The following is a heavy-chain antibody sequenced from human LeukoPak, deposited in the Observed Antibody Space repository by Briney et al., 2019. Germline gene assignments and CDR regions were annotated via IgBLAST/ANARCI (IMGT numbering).Heavy chain of an antibody. D-gene: IGHD2-2*03. CDR3: ARDWIWPQIDY. CDR2: IKQDGSEK. J-gene: IGHJ4*02. V-gene: IGHV3-7*01. CDR1: GFTFSSYW. Sequence: PGGSLRLSCAASGFTFSSYWMSWVRQAPGKGLEWVANIKQDGSEKYYVASVKGRFTISRDNAKNSLYLQMNSLRAEDTAVYYCARDWIWPQIDYWGQGTLVTVSP.